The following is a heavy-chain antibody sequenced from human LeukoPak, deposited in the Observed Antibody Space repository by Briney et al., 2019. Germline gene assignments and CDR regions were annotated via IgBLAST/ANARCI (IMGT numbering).Heavy chain of an antibody. CDR2: ICFSRTT. CDR1: GGSISSSDSY. D-gene: IGHD3-10*01. J-gene: IGHJ4*02. CDR3: GRHFPETGRDEQPLEY. Sequence: ETLSLTCTVSGGSISSSDSYWAWVRQPPGKGLEWIGSICFSRTTYYNPSLKSRVTMSIDTSKNHFSLKVASVTAADTAVYYCGRHFPETGRDEQPLEYWGQGSLFTVSS. V-gene: IGHV4-39*01.